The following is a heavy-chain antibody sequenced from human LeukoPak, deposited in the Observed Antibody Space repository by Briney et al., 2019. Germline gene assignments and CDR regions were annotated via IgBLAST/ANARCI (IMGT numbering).Heavy chain of an antibody. CDR2: LYSDGNT. CDR1: GFTVITND. Sequence: PGGSLRLSCAASGFTVITNDMTWVPQGPGKGLEWGLGLYSDGNTKYADSVPGRFTISRDNSKNTLYLEMNSLSPDDTAVYYCARGVEPLAANTLAYWGQGTLVTVSS. CDR3: ARGVEPLAANTLAY. D-gene: IGHD1-14*01. V-gene: IGHV3-53*01. J-gene: IGHJ4*02.